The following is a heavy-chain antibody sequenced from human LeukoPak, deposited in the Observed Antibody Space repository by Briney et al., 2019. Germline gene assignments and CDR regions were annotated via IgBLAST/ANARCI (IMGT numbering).Heavy chain of an antibody. CDR2: IYPGDSDT. J-gene: IGHJ6*02. CDR1: GYSFSTYW. Sequence: GESLAISCKASGYSFSTYWIGWVRQMPGKGLEWMGIIYPGDSDTRYSPSFQGQVTISADKSISTAYLQWSSLKASDTAMYYCASFSSSAGWYYGMDVWGQGTTVTVSS. D-gene: IGHD6-6*01. CDR3: ASFSSSAGWYYGMDV. V-gene: IGHV5-51*01.